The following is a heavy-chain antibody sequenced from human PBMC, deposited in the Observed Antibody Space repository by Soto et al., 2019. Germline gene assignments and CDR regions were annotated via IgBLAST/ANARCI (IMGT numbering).Heavy chain of an antibody. CDR3: AMGGLIRFTY. Sequence: GGSLRLSCAASGFTFSNYAMSWVRQAPGKGLEWVSTISASGDSTYYADSVQGRFTISRDNSKNTLYLQMNSLRAEDTAVYYCAMGGLIRFTYWGQGTLVTVSS. D-gene: IGHD3-16*01. V-gene: IGHV3-23*01. CDR2: ISASGDST. CDR1: GFTFSNYA. J-gene: IGHJ4*02.